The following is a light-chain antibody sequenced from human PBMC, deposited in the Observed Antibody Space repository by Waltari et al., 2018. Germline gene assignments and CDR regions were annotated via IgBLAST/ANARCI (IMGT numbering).Light chain of an antibody. CDR2: YAS. CDR1: QSVTRY. V-gene: IGKV3-11*01. Sequence: IVFTQSPATLSLSPGERATLSCRATQSVTRYLAWYPQKPGHAPRPLISYASNRTAGIPARVSGSGFEKDFTLSISSRETEDSVVYYCKKRSSWPSFGGGTKGEIK. CDR3: KKRSSWPS. J-gene: IGKJ4*01.